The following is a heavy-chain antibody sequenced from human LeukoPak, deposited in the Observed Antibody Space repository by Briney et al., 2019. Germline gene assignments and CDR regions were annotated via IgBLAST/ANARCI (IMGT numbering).Heavy chain of an antibody. Sequence: PSETLSLTCAVYGGSFSGYYWSWIRQPPGKGLEWIGEINHSGSTNYNPSLKSRVTISVDTSKNQVSLKLSSVTAADTAVYYCARDHLRADYGGNSGSCWSDPWGQGTLVTVSS. J-gene: IGHJ5*02. V-gene: IGHV4-34*01. CDR2: INHSGST. D-gene: IGHD4-23*01. CDR1: GGSFSGYY. CDR3: ARDHLRADYGGNSGSCWSDP.